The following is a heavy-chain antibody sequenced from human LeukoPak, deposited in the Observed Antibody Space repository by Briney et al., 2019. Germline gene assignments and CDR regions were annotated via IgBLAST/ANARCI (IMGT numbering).Heavy chain of an antibody. CDR1: GFTFSSYE. D-gene: IGHD2-2*01. Sequence: GGSLRLSCAASGFTFSSYEMNWVRQAPGKGLEWVSYISSSGSTIYYADSVKGRFTISRDNAKNSLYLQMNSLRAEDTAVYYCAKEVVPAATFDYWGQGTLVTVSS. V-gene: IGHV3-48*03. CDR3: AKEVVPAATFDY. J-gene: IGHJ4*02. CDR2: ISSSGSTI.